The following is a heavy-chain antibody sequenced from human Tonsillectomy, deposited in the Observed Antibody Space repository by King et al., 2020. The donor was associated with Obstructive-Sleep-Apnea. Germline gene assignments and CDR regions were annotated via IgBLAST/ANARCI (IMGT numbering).Heavy chain of an antibody. CDR3: AREDRGSYHLIYYYGMDV. CDR1: GGTFSSYA. CDR2: IIPIFGTA. V-gene: IGHV1-69*12. D-gene: IGHD1-26*01. Sequence: QLVQSGAEVKKPGSSVKVSCKASGGTFSSYAISWGRQAPGQGLDWMGGIIPIFGTANYAQKFQGRVTITADESTSTAYMELSSLRSEDTAVYYCAREDRGSYHLIYYYGMDVWGQGTTVTVSS. J-gene: IGHJ6*02.